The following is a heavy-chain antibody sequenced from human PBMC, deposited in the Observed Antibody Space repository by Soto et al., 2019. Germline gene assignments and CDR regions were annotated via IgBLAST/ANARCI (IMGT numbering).Heavy chain of an antibody. V-gene: IGHV4-30-2*01. CDR2: IYHSAST. D-gene: IGHD2-2*01. Sequence: SETLSLTCAVSGGSISSGGYSWSWIRQPPGKGLELIGYIYHSASTYYNPSLKSRVTISVDRSKNQLSLKMSSVTAADTAVYYCASAGVVVAAARSSLGAFDIWGQGTMVTVSS. J-gene: IGHJ3*02. CDR3: ASAGVVVAAARSSLGAFDI. CDR1: GGSISSGGYS.